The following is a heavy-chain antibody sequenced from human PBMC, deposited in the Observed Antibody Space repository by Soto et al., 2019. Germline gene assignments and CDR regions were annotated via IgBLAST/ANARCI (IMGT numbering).Heavy chain of an antibody. Sequence: GESLKISCKASGYSFAKYWIGWARQMPGKGLEWMGVIYPGDSDTTYSPSFQGQVTISADKSISTAYLQWSSLQASDTAMYYCTRRYCSSVTCPHDGFAVWGQGTMVTVSS. D-gene: IGHD2-2*01. V-gene: IGHV5-51*01. CDR2: IYPGDSDT. J-gene: IGHJ3*01. CDR3: TRRYCSSVTCPHDGFAV. CDR1: GYSFAKYW.